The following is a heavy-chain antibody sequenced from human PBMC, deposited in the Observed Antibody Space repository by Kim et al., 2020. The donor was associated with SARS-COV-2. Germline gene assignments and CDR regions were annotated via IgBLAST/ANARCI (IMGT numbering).Heavy chain of an antibody. V-gene: IGHV3-23*01. D-gene: IGHD3-10*01. CDR3: AKDSGAGY. J-gene: IGHJ4*02. CDR2: GGTT. Sequence: GGTTDCADSVKGRWTNSRCYSKKTLDLQMNSLRAEDTAVYYCAKDSGAGYWGQGTLVTVSS.